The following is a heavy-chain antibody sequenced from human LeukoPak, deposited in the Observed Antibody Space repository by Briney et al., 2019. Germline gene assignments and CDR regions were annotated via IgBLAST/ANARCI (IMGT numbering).Heavy chain of an antibody. CDR2: INPSGGST. D-gene: IGHD5-12*01. Sequence: ASVKVSCKASGYTFTSYYMHWVRQAPGQGLEWMGIINPSGGSTSYAQKFQGRVTMTRDMSTSTVYMELSSLRSEDTAVYYCARVVAKGGGFDYWGQGTLVTVSS. CDR3: ARVVAKGGGFDY. CDR1: GYTFTSYY. V-gene: IGHV1-46*01. J-gene: IGHJ4*02.